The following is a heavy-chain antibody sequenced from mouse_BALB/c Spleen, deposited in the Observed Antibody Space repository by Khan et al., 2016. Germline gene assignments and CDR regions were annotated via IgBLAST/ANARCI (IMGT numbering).Heavy chain of an antibody. J-gene: IGHJ4*01. Sequence: VQLKESGPGLVKPSPSLSLTCTVTGYSITSDYAWNWIRQFPGNRLEWMGYISYSGSTSYNPSLKSRISITRDTSKNQFFLQLNSVTSEDTATYYCARSDYGDKDAMDYWGQGTSVTVSS. D-gene: IGHD1-1*01. V-gene: IGHV3-2*02. CDR1: GYSITSDYA. CDR3: ARSDYGDKDAMDY. CDR2: ISYSGST.